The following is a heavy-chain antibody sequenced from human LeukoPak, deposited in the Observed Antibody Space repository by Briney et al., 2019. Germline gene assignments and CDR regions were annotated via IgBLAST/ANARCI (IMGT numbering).Heavy chain of an antibody. D-gene: IGHD5-12*01. J-gene: IGHJ4*02. CDR1: GYTFASYA. CDR3: ARGVATNRYYFDY. Sequence: GASVKVSCKAFGYTFASYAIHWVRQAPGQRLESMGWINAGNGNTKYSQKFQGRVTITRDTSASTAYMELSSLRSEDTAVYSCARGVATNRYYFDYWGQGTLVTVSS. CDR2: INAGNGNT. V-gene: IGHV1-3*01.